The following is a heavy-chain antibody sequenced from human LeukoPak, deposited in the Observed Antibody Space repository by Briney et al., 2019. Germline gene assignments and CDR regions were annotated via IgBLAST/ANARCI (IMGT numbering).Heavy chain of an antibody. Sequence: SETLSLTCTVSGGSISNYYWSWIRQPPGKGLEWIGHIYNSGSTNYNPSLKSRVTISEDTSKNQFSLRLSSVPAADTAVYYCARHPPDLLTTMTEFDYWGQGTLVTVSS. CDR1: GGSISNYY. CDR3: ARHPPDLLTTMTEFDY. V-gene: IGHV4-59*08. J-gene: IGHJ4*02. CDR2: IYNSGST. D-gene: IGHD4-17*01.